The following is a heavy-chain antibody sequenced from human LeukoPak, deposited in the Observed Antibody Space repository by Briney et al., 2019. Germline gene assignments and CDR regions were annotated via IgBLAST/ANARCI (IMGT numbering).Heavy chain of an antibody. D-gene: IGHD5-12*01. CDR2: INPNSSAT. V-gene: IGHV1-2*02. CDR1: GYTFTGYY. CDR3: ARAVLVASYHLDS. Sequence: ASMKVSCKASGYTFTGYYLHWVRQAPGQGLEWMGWINPNSSATNYAQRFRGRATMTRDTSISTAYMELNRLTSDDTAVYYCARAVLVASYHLDSWGQGSLAIVSS. J-gene: IGHJ4*02.